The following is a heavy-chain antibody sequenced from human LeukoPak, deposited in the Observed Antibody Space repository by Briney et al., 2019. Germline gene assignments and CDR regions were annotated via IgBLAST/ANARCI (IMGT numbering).Heavy chain of an antibody. D-gene: IGHD6-13*01. J-gene: IGHJ4*02. CDR1: GFTVSSNS. Sequence: GGSLRLSCAASGFTVSSNSMSWVRQAPGKGLAWVSVIYSGGSTYYADSVKGRFTISRDNSKNTLYLQMNSLRAEDTAVYYCARDRPIVGAGYYFDYWGQGTLVTVSS. CDR3: ARDRPIVGAGYYFDY. CDR2: IYSGGST. V-gene: IGHV3-53*01.